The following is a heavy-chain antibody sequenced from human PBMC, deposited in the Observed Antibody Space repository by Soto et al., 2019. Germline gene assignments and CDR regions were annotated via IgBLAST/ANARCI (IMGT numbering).Heavy chain of an antibody. CDR3: ARSQTPYYYDSSGYYYSY. D-gene: IGHD3-22*01. V-gene: IGHV1-18*01. CDR1: GYTFTSYG. J-gene: IGHJ4*02. CDR2: ISAYNGNT. Sequence: PSVKVSCKASGYTFTSYGISWVRQAPGQGLEWMGWISAYNGNTNYAQKLQGRVTMTTDTSTSTAYMELRSLRSDDTAVYYCARSQTPYYYDSSGYYYSYWGQGTLVTVSS.